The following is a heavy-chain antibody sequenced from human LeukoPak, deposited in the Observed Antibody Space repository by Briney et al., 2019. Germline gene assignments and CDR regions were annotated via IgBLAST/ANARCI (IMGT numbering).Heavy chain of an antibody. CDR1: GFTFSDAW. CDR3: TRVGTTWFHS. Sequence: GGSLRLSCAASGFTFSDAWMSWVRQAPGKGLEWLGRIKSRTEGGTTQYAAPVKGRFTISRDDSKETVYVQTNSLTTEDTAVYYCTRVGTTWFHSWGQGTLVIVSS. D-gene: IGHD1-26*01. CDR2: IKSRTEGGTT. V-gene: IGHV3-15*01. J-gene: IGHJ5*01.